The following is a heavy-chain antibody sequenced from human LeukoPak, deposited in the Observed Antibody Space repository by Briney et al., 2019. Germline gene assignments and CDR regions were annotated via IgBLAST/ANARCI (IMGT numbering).Heavy chain of an antibody. CDR1: GGSISSSSYY. J-gene: IGHJ5*02. CDR3: ARTTASDIRNTPPKETPPWFAP. D-gene: IGHD1/OR15-1a*01. V-gene: IGHV4-39*01. CDR2: IYYSGST. Sequence: PSETLSLTCTVSGGSISSSSYYWGWIRQPPGKGLEWIGSIYYSGSTYYNPSLKSRVTISVDTSKNQFSLKLSSVPAADTAVYYCARTTASDIRNTPPKETPPWFAPGGRETLVTVSS.